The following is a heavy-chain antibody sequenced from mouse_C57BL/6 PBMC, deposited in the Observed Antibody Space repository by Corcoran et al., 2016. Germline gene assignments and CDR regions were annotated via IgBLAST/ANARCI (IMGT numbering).Heavy chain of an antibody. Sequence: QVQLQQCGPELVKPGASVQLSCKASGYTFTIYDINWVKQRPGQGLEWIGWIYPRDGSTKYNEKFKGKATLTVDTSSSTAYMELHSLTSEDSAVYFCARMTDGYYVRFAYWGQGTLVTVSA. J-gene: IGHJ3*01. V-gene: IGHV1-85*01. CDR3: ARMTDGYYVRFAY. CDR2: IYPRDGST. CDR1: GYTFTIYD. D-gene: IGHD2-3*01.